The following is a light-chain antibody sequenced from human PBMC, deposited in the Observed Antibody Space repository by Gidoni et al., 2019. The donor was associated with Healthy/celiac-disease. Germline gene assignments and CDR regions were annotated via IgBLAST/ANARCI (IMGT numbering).Light chain of an antibody. J-gene: IGLJ3*02. V-gene: IGLV2-8*01. Sequence: QSALTQPPSASGSPGQSVTISCTGTSSDVGGNNYVSWYQQHPGKAPKLMIYEVSKRPSGVPYRFSGSKSGNTASLTVSGLQAEDEADYYCSSYAGSNNWVFGGGTKLTVL. CDR1: SSDVGGNNY. CDR2: EVS. CDR3: SSYAGSNNWV.